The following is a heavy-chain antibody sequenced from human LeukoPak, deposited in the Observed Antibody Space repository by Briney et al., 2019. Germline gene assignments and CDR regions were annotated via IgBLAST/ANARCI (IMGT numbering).Heavy chain of an antibody. CDR1: GGTFSSYA. CDR2: ISGYNGNT. V-gene: IGHV1-18*01. CDR3: ARVLYSGYDFYYYYYMDV. Sequence: GASVKVSCKASGGTFSSYAISWVRQAPGQGLEWMGWISGYNGNTKYAQKLQGRVTMTTDTSTSTAYMELSSLRSEDTAVYYCARVLYSGYDFYYYYYMDVWGKGTTVTVSS. D-gene: IGHD5-12*01. J-gene: IGHJ6*03.